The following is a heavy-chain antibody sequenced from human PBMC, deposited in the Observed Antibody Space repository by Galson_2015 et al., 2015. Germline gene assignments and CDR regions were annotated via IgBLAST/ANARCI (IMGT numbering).Heavy chain of an antibody. J-gene: IGHJ3*02. D-gene: IGHD1-26*01. Sequence: SLRLSCAASGFTFGDYAMSWIRQAPGKGLEWVGFIRSKAYGGTTEYAASVKGRFTISRDDSKSIAYLQMNSLKTEDTAVYYCTSDRGTLHPVYSGRAGGKGDAFDIWGQGTMVTVSS. V-gene: IGHV3-49*03. CDR1: GFTFGDYA. CDR2: IRSKAYGGTT. CDR3: TSDRGTLHPVYSGRAGGKGDAFDI.